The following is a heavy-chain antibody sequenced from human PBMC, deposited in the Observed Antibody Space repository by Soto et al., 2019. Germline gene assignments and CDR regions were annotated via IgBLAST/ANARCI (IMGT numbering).Heavy chain of an antibody. V-gene: IGHV3-33*01. CDR3: ARDGIGGTDFRGLLDY. CDR2: IWHDGSET. D-gene: IGHD1-7*01. Sequence: GGALRLSCVVPGSIFIGYGMHWVRQAPGKGLDWVAVIWHDGSETYYQEYLRGRFNTSRDNSKNTLYLQMKRLRAENTAVYYCARDGIGGTDFRGLLDYWGQGTLVTVSS. J-gene: IGHJ4*02. CDR1: GSIFIGYG.